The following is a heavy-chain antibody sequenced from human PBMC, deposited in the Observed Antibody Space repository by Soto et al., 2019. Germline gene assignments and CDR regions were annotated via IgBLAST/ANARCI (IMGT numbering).Heavy chain of an antibody. D-gene: IGHD3-22*01. Sequence: QVQLVQSGAEVKKPGSSVKVSCKASGGTFSSYAISWVRQAPGQGLEWMGGIIPIFGTANYAQKFQGRVTITADESTSTAYMELSSLRSEDTAVYYCASQYGAYDSSGLEAFDIWGQGTMFTVSS. CDR1: GGTFSSYA. CDR2: IIPIFGTA. J-gene: IGHJ3*02. V-gene: IGHV1-69*01. CDR3: ASQYGAYDSSGLEAFDI.